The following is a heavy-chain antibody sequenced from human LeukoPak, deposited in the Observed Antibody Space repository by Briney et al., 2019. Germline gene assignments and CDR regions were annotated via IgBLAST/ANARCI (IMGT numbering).Heavy chain of an antibody. D-gene: IGHD3-10*01. CDR3: AKDYYYGSGSYVLDY. Sequence: PRGSLRLSCAASGFTFSNHGMHWVRQAPGKGLEWVAVISYDGSNKYYADSVKGRFTISRDNSKNTLYLQMNSLRAEDTAVYYCAKDYYYGSGSYVLDYWGQGTPVTVSS. CDR1: GFTFSNHG. CDR2: ISYDGSNK. J-gene: IGHJ4*02. V-gene: IGHV3-30*18.